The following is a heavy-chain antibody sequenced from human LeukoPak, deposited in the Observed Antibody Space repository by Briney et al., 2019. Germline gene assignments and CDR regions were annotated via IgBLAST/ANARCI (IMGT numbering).Heavy chain of an antibody. Sequence: PSETLSLTCTVSGHSITSGYYWGWIRQPPGKGLEWIGNIYHSGTNYYNPSLKSRVTVSVDTSKNQFSLKLSSVTAADTAVYYCARDSGRSRYSDWFDPWGQGTLVTVSS. CDR1: GHSITSGYY. D-gene: IGHD2-15*01. V-gene: IGHV4-38-2*02. J-gene: IGHJ5*01. CDR3: ARDSGRSRYSDWFDP. CDR2: IYHSGTN.